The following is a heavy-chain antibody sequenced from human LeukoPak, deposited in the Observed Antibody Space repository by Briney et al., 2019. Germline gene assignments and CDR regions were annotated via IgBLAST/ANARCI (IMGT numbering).Heavy chain of an antibody. J-gene: IGHJ4*02. CDR1: GFTFDDYA. V-gene: IGHV3-9*01. CDR3: AKGTISSIVVVAATPACFDY. D-gene: IGHD2-15*01. Sequence: HTGRSLRLSCAASGFTFDDYAMHWVRQAPGKGLEWVSGISWNSGSIGYADSVKGRFTISRDNAKNSLYLQMNSLRAEDTALYYCAKGTISSIVVVAATPACFDYWGQGTLVTVSS. CDR2: ISWNSGSI.